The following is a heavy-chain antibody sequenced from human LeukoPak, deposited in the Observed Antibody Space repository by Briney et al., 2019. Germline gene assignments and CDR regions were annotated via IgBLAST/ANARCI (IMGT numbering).Heavy chain of an antibody. Sequence: ASVNVSCKASGYTFTSYGISWVRQAPGQGLEWMGWISAYNGNTNYAQKLQGRVTMTTDTSTSTAYMELRSLRSDDTAVYYCARGLLRRWELGTDAFDIWGQGTMVTVSS. CDR2: ISAYNGNT. V-gene: IGHV1-18*01. D-gene: IGHD1-26*01. CDR1: GYTFTSYG. J-gene: IGHJ3*02. CDR3: ARGLLRRWELGTDAFDI.